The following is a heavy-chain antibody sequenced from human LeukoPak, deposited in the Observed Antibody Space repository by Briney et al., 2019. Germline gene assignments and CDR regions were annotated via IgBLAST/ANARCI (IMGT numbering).Heavy chain of an antibody. Sequence: GGSLRLSCAASGFTFSSYTMNWVRQAPGKGLEWVSSISSSSGHIYYADSVKGRFTISRDNAKNSLFLQVNSLRAEDTAVYYCATVGKITIFGVVSSFYAFDIWGQGTMVTVPS. V-gene: IGHV3-21*01. CDR3: ATVGKITIFGVVSSFYAFDI. CDR1: GFTFSSYT. D-gene: IGHD3-3*01. J-gene: IGHJ3*02. CDR2: ISSSSGHI.